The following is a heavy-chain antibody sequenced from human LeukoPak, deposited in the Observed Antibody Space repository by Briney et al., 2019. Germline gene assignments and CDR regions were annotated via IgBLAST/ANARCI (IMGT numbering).Heavy chain of an antibody. Sequence: PGGSLRLSCAASGFTFSNNAMSWVRQAPGKGLEWVSGISSSGDSTYYVDSVKGRFTISRDNSENTLYLQMRSLRGEDTAVYYCAKDHSLLNCSDSSCYESLGYWGQGTLVTVSS. CDR2: ISSSGDST. CDR3: AKDHSLLNCSDSSCYESLGY. D-gene: IGHD2-2*01. J-gene: IGHJ4*02. V-gene: IGHV3-23*01. CDR1: GFTFSNNA.